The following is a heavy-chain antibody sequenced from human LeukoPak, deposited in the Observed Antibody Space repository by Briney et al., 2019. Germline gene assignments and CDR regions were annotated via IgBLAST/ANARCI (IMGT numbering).Heavy chain of an antibody. CDR3: ATLRYCSSTSCYTGGY. CDR1: GGSFSGYY. V-gene: IGHV4-34*01. D-gene: IGHD2-2*02. CDR2: INHSGST. J-gene: IGHJ4*02. Sequence: SETLSLTCAVYGGSFSGYYWSWIRQPPGKGLEWIGEINHSGSTNYNPSLKSRVTISVDTSKNQFSLKLSSVTAADTAVYYCATLRYCSSTSCYTGGYWGQGTLVTVSS.